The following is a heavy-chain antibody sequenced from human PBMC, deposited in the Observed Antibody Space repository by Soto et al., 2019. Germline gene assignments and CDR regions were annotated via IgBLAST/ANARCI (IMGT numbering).Heavy chain of an antibody. V-gene: IGHV4-31*03. CDR2: IYYSGST. CDR1: GGSISSGGYY. J-gene: IGHJ5*02. Sequence: QVQLQESGPGLVKPSQTLSLTCTVSGGSISSGGYYWSWIRQHPGKGLEWIGYIYYSGSTYYNPSLKSRVTISVDTSKNQFSLKLSSVTAADTSVYYCARDPWSGSYTCFDPWGQGTLVTVSS. CDR3: ARDPWSGSYTCFDP. D-gene: IGHD1-26*01.